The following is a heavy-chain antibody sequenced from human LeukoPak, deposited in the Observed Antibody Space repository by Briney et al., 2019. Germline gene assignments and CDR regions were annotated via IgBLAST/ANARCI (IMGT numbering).Heavy chain of an antibody. CDR3: ARGVYSNFYYFDY. D-gene: IGHD4-11*01. Sequence: GGSLRLSCAASGFTFSSYTIHWVRQAPGKGLEWVSCISSNSNNIYYTDSVKGRFTISRDNAKNSLYLQMNSLRAEDTAVYYCARGVYSNFYYFDYWGQGTLVTVSS. CDR2: ISSNSNNI. V-gene: IGHV3-48*01. CDR1: GFTFSSYT. J-gene: IGHJ4*02.